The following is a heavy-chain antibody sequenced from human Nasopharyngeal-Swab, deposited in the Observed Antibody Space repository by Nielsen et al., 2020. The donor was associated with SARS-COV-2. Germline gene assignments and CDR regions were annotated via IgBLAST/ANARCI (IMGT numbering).Heavy chain of an antibody. Sequence: GESLKIPCAAPGFTLRSFWMTWVRQAPGKGLEWVANIKQDGSETYYVDSVKGRFTISRDNAKNSLYLQMNSLRADDTAVYYCARLSGSSWDFDLWGRGTLVTVSS. CDR3: ARLSGSSWDFDL. D-gene: IGHD6-13*01. V-gene: IGHV3-7*01. CDR2: IKQDGSET. CDR1: GFTLRSFW. J-gene: IGHJ2*01.